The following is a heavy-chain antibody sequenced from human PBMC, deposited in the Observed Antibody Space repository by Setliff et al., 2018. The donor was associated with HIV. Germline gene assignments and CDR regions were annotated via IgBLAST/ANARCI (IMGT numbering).Heavy chain of an antibody. Sequence: GGSLRLSCAVSGFMFSNYAMNWVRQAPGKGREWVSGINWNGGSTGSVDSVKGRFTISRDNAKNPLYLQMNRLRAEDTGVYYCARLWSYDYVWGSYRPVDYWGRGTLVTVSS. J-gene: IGHJ4*02. CDR2: INWNGGST. D-gene: IGHD3-16*02. CDR1: GFMFSNYA. CDR3: ARLWSYDYVWGSYRPVDY. V-gene: IGHV3-20*04.